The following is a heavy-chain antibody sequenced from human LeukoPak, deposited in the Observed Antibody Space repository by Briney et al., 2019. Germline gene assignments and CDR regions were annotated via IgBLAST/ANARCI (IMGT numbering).Heavy chain of an antibody. J-gene: IGHJ4*02. Sequence: GGSLRLSCAASGFTFSSYGMHWVRQAPGKGLEWVAVIWYDGSNKYYADSVKGRFTISRDNSKNTLYLQMNSLRAEDTAVYYCAKRLGGYGEGGLDYWGQGTLVTVSS. V-gene: IGHV3-33*06. CDR3: AKRLGGYGEGGLDY. CDR1: GFTFSSYG. CDR2: IWYDGSNK. D-gene: IGHD4-17*01.